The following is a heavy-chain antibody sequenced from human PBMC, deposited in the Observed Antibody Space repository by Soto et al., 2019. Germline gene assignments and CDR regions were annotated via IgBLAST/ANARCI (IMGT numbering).Heavy chain of an antibody. CDR2: IHQSGNT. CDR3: ARTMLLGWFDP. Sequence: QLQLQESGSGLVKPSQTLSLTCAVSGGSISSDTYSWSWIRQPPGKGLEWVGYIHQSGNTYFNPSLKSRVTISVDRSKNQLSLKLTSVTAADTAVYYCARTMLLGWFDPWGQGTLVTVSS. V-gene: IGHV4-30-2*01. CDR1: GGSISSDTYS. J-gene: IGHJ5*02. D-gene: IGHD2-15*01.